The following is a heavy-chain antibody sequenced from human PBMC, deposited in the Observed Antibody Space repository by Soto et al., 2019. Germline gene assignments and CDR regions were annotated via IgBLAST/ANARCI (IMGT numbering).Heavy chain of an antibody. CDR1: GFTFSSYS. Sequence: GGSLRLSCAASGFTFSSYSMNWVRQAPGKGLEWVSYISSSSSTIYYADSVKGRFTISRDKAKNSLYLQMNSLRDEDTAVYYCARNMVRGRRDYYYGMDVWGQGTTVTVSS. CDR2: ISSSSSTI. D-gene: IGHD3-10*01. CDR3: ARNMVRGRRDYYYGMDV. J-gene: IGHJ6*02. V-gene: IGHV3-48*02.